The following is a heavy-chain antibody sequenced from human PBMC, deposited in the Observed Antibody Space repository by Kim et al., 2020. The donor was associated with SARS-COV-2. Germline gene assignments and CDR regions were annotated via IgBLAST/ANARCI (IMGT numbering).Heavy chain of an antibody. Sequence: GGSLRLSCVASEFTFSLYGMHWVRQAPGKGLEWVAVISHDGSNKYYADSVKGRFTISRDNSKNTLYLQMKSLRADDTAMYYCASTYCSSTSCFYLYGYWGQGTLVTVSS. CDR3: ASTYCSSTSCFYLYGY. D-gene: IGHD2-2*01. J-gene: IGHJ4*02. CDR2: ISHDGSNK. CDR1: EFTFSLYG. V-gene: IGHV3-33*05.